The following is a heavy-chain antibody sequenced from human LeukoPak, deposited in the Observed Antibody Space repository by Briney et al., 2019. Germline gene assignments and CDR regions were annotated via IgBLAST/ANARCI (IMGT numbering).Heavy chain of an antibody. J-gene: IGHJ4*02. V-gene: IGHV4-61*02. CDR3: AKSGRSSSSCPGFL. CDR1: GGSISSGYNY. D-gene: IGHD2-2*01. Sequence: SETLSLTCTVSGGSISSGYNYWSWIRQPAGKGLEWIGRIYTSGTTNYNPSLKSRVTISQDTSNNQFSLKLRSVTAADTAVYYCAKSGRSSSSCPGFLWDQGTLVTVSS. CDR2: IYTSGTT.